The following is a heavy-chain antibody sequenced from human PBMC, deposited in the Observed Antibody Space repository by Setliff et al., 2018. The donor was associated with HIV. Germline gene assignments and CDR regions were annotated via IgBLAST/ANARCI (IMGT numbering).Heavy chain of an antibody. CDR2: IYYSGST. Sequence: SETLSLTCTVSGGSISSSSYYWGWIRQPPGKGLEWIGSIYYSGSTYYNPSLKSRVTISVNTSKNQFSLKLTSVTAADTAVYYWARNGGEIMLDYRGQGALVTVSS. J-gene: IGHJ4*02. CDR3: ARNGGEIMLDY. CDR1: GGSISSSSYY. V-gene: IGHV4-39*01. D-gene: IGHD3-16*01.